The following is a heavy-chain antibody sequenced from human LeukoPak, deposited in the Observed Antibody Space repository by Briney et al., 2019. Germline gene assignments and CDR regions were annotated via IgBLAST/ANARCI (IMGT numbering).Heavy chain of an antibody. V-gene: IGHV1-18*01. CDR1: GYTFTSYD. Sequence: ASVKVSCKASGYTFTSYDINWVRQAPGQGLEWMGWISAYNGNTNYAQKLQGRVTMTTDTSTSTAYMELRSLRSDDTAVYYCARMGIGDEVFHYYFDYWGQGTLVTVSS. D-gene: IGHD3-10*01. CDR2: ISAYNGNT. CDR3: ARMGIGDEVFHYYFDY. J-gene: IGHJ4*02.